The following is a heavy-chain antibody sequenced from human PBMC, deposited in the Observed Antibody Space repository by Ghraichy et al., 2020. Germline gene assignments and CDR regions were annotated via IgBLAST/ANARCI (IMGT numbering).Heavy chain of an antibody. CDR1: GFTFSSYG. CDR2: IRYDGSNK. CDR3: AKDPRYYYGSGTAMNWFDP. J-gene: IGHJ5*02. Sequence: GGSLRLSCAASGFTFSSYGMHWVRQAPGKGLEWVAFIRYDGSNKYYADSVKGRFTISRDNSKNTLYLQMNSLRAEDTAVYYCAKDPRYYYGSGTAMNWFDPWGQGTLVTVSS. D-gene: IGHD3-10*01. V-gene: IGHV3-30*02.